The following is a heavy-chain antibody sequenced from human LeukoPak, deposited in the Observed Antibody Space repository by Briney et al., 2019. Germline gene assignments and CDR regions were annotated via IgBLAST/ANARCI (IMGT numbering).Heavy chain of an antibody. V-gene: IGHV3-53*01. CDR1: WFTVSINY. CDR3: AGLSYYHSHVYYQRYFDL. CDR2: IYSGGTT. D-gene: IGHD3-22*01. Sequence: GGSLRLSHAPSWFTVSINYMNWVRQAPGKGLEWGSIIYSGGTTYYADSVRGRFTIYRDESKNTLYLQMNSLRAEDTAVYYCAGLSYYHSHVYYQRYFDLWGRGTLVTVSS. J-gene: IGHJ2*01.